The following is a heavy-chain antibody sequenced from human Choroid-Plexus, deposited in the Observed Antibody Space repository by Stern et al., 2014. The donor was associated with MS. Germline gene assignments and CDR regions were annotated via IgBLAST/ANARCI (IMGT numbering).Heavy chain of an antibody. J-gene: IGHJ5*02. CDR3: AKDRQYLTYFFDH. D-gene: IGHD2/OR15-2a*01. CDR1: GFTLGSCA. CDR2: VSYDGSNK. V-gene: IGHV3-30*18. Sequence: QVQLGQSGGGVVQPGRPLRLSCVASGFTLGSCAMHWVRTAPGKGREWGAGVSYDGSNKYYADSVKGRFTISRDNSQNTLYMQMSSLRPEDTAVYYCAKDRQYLTYFFDHWGQGSLVTVSS.